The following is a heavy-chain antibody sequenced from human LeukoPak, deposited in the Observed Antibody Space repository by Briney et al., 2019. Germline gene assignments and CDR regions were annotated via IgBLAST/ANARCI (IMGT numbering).Heavy chain of an antibody. Sequence: SETLSLTCAVYGGSFSGYYWSWIRQPPGKGLEWIGEINHSGSTNYNPSLKSRVTISVDTSKNQFSLKLNSVTAADTAVYYCARSWGVVKGNYMDVWGKGTTVTVSS. CDR1: GGSFSGYY. CDR3: ARSWGVVKGNYMDV. CDR2: INHSGST. V-gene: IGHV4-34*01. J-gene: IGHJ6*03. D-gene: IGHD4-23*01.